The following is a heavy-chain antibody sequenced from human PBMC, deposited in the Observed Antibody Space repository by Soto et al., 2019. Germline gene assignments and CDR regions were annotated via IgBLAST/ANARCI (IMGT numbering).Heavy chain of an antibody. V-gene: IGHV3-66*01. CDR1: GFTVSNTY. CDR2: IYSDGRT. D-gene: IGHD3-16*01. Sequence: GGSLRLSCAASGFTVSNTYLSWVRQAPGKGLEWVSVIYSDGRTYYADSVKGRFTISRDHSKNTLYLQMNSLRAEDTAVYYCTRDPGDSRAFDYGGQGTLLTVSS. CDR3: TRDPGDSRAFDY. J-gene: IGHJ4*02.